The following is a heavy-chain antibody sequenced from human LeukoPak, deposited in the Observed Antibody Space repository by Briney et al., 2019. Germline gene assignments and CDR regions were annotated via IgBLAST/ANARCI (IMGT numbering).Heavy chain of an antibody. CDR3: ARARRLNYYDSSAAESYFDY. D-gene: IGHD3-22*01. Sequence: PGGSLRLSCAASGFTFSSYGMHWVRQAPGKGLEWVAVIWYDGSNKYYADSVKGRFTISRDNSKNTLYLQMNSLRAEDTAVYYCARARRLNYYDSSAAESYFDYWGQGTLVTVSS. V-gene: IGHV3-33*01. CDR2: IWYDGSNK. CDR1: GFTFSSYG. J-gene: IGHJ4*02.